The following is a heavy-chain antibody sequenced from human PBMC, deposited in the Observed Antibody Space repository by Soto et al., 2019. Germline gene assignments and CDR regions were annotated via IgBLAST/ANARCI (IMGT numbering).Heavy chain of an antibody. J-gene: IGHJ4*02. D-gene: IGHD3-22*01. CDR3: THQGDFHDRLDS. Sequence: GSLRLSCAASGPGFSAAWMKWVRQAPGKGLEGVGRIKSKGGGETKDYAAPVKGRFTISRDDSKNTVYLQMDSLKTDDTAVYYCTHQGDFHDRLDSSGQGTLVTVSS. CDR1: GPGFSAAW. V-gene: IGHV3-15*07. CDR2: IKSKGGGETK.